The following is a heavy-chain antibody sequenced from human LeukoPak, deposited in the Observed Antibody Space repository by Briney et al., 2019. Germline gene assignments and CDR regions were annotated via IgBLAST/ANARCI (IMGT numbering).Heavy chain of an antibody. CDR3: ARRSKNGYFLDS. Sequence: SETLSLTCIVSGTSMSGYYWTWIRQPPGNGLEWIGHTFSSGAPTYNPSLKSRVTISVDTSRSQFSLNLSSVTAADTAVYSCARRSKNGYFLDSWGQGILVTVSS. V-gene: IGHV4-4*09. CDR1: GTSMSGYY. CDR2: TFSSGAP. D-gene: IGHD5-24*01. J-gene: IGHJ4*02.